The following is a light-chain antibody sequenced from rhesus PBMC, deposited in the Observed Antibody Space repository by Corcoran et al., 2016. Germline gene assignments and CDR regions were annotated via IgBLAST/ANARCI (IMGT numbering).Light chain of an antibody. J-gene: IGKJ4*01. Sequence: DIQMTQSPSSLSASVGDTVTITCRASQGISSWLAWYQQKPGKAPKLLKYKAASLPSGVPSRFSGSGSGTDFTLTISSLQSANFATYYCQQYSSRLTSGGGTKVELK. V-gene: IGKV1-22*01. CDR1: QGISSW. CDR2: KAA. CDR3: QQYSSRLT.